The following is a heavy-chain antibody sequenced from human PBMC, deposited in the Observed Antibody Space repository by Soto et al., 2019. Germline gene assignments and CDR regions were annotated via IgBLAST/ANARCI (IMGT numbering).Heavy chain of an antibody. CDR3: PSERSAQDFDF. J-gene: IGHJ4*02. V-gene: IGHV1-69*06. CDR2: IIPTFGTP. D-gene: IGHD1-26*01. Sequence: QVQLVQSGTVVQRRGSSVKVSCQASGGTFSSHGMAWVRQAPGQGLEWMGGIIPTFGTPTYAPKFQGRVTVTADKSTKTAYMELRSLISEVTGLYYCPSERSAQDFDFWGQGTLITVSS. CDR1: GGTFSSHG.